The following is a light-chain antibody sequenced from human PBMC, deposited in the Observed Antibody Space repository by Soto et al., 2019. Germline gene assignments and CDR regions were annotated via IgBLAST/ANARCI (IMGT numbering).Light chain of an antibody. CDR2: DVS. CDR3: SSYTSTTTLVV. J-gene: IGLJ2*01. Sequence: QSALTQPASVSGSPGQSITISCTGTSSDVGAFNLVSWYQQHPGKAPKLMIYDVSERPSGVSSRFSGSKSGNTASLTISGLQAEDEADYYCSSYTSTTTLVVFGGGTQLTVL. CDR1: SSDVGAFNL. V-gene: IGLV2-14*03.